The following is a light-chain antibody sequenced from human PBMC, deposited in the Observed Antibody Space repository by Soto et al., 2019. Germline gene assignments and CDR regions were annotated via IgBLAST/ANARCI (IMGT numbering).Light chain of an antibody. CDR3: AAWDDSTNGLGV. Sequence: QSVLTQPPSASGTPGQSVTISCSGSSSNIGSNTVNWYQQLPGTAPKLVIYTNNQRPSGVSDRFSGSKSGTSASLAISGLQYEDEADYYCAAWDDSTNGLGVFGGGTKLTVL. V-gene: IGLV1-44*01. J-gene: IGLJ3*02. CDR2: TNN. CDR1: SSNIGSNT.